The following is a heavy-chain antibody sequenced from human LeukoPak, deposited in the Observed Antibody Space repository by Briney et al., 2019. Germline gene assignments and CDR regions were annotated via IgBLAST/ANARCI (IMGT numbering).Heavy chain of an antibody. V-gene: IGHV1-69*05. CDR3: ARGPTSRDGYKYFDY. Sequence: SVKVSCKASGGTFSSYAISWVRQAPGQGLEWMGGIIPIFGTANYAQKFQGRVTITTDESTSTAYMELNSLRSEDTAVYYCARGPTSRDGYKYFDYWGQGTLVTVSS. J-gene: IGHJ4*02. D-gene: IGHD5-24*01. CDR2: IIPIFGTA. CDR1: GGTFSSYA.